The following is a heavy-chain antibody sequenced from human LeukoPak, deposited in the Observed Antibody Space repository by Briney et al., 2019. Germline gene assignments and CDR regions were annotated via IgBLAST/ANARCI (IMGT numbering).Heavy chain of an antibody. CDR2: ISSNGGST. CDR3: ARAYGSGSYAYYFDY. Sequence: GGSLRLSCAASGFTFSSYAMHWVRQAPGKGLEYVSAISSNGGSTYYANSVKGRFTISRDNSKNTLYLQMGSLRAEDMAVYYCARAYGSGSYAYYFDYWGQGTLVTVSS. J-gene: IGHJ4*02. D-gene: IGHD3-10*01. CDR1: GFTFSSYA. V-gene: IGHV3-64*01.